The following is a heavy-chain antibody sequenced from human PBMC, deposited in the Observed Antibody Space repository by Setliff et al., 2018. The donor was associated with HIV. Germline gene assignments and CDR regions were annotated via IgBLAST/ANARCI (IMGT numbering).Heavy chain of an antibody. Sequence: GESLKISCKGSGFSFTSYWISWVRQMPGKGLEWMGRIDPADSYTHYSPSFQGHITISIDKSISSASLHWSSLRTSDTAIYYCARLFCSGGSCYSVYFMDVWGKGTTVTVS. V-gene: IGHV5-10-1*01. CDR2: IDPADSYT. CDR1: GFSFTSYW. D-gene: IGHD2-15*01. CDR3: ARLFCSGGSCYSVYFMDV. J-gene: IGHJ6*03.